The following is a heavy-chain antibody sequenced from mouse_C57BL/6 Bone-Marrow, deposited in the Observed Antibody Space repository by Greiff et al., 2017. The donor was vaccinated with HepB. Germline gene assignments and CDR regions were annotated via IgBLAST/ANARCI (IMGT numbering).Heavy chain of an antibody. D-gene: IGHD2-4*01. Sequence: QVQLKQPGAELVMPGASVKLSCKASGYTFTSYWMHWVKQRPGQGLEWIGEIDPSDSYTNYNQKFKGKSTLTVDKSSSTAYMQLSSLTSEDSAVYYCARDYDYDEGFAYWGQGTLVTVSA. J-gene: IGHJ3*01. CDR3: ARDYDYDEGFAY. V-gene: IGHV1-69*01. CDR1: GYTFTSYW. CDR2: IDPSDSYT.